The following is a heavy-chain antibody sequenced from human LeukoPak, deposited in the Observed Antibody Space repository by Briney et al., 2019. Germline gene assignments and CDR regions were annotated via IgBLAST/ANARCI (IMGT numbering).Heavy chain of an antibody. CDR2: INPSGGST. V-gene: IGHV1-46*01. CDR1: GYTFTSYY. D-gene: IGHD4-23*01. CDR3: ARPPDYGGNSFSVYDAFDI. Sequence: ASVKVSCKASGYTFTSYYMHWVRQAPGQGLEWMGIINPSGGSTSYAQKFQGRVTMTRDTSTSTVYMELSSLRSEDTAVYYCARPPDYGGNSFSVYDAFDIWGQGTMVTVSS. J-gene: IGHJ3*02.